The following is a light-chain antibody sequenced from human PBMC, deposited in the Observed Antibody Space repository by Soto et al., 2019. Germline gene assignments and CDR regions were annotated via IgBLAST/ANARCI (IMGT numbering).Light chain of an antibody. Sequence: AIQMTQSPSFLSASLGDSVTFTCRASQAIRNDLGWYQQKPGKAPKLLIFGASTLQSGVPSRFSGSGSGTDFTLTISSLQPEDFATYYCLQDYNYPYTFGQGTKLEIK. CDR3: LQDYNYPYT. V-gene: IGKV1-6*01. CDR1: QAIRND. J-gene: IGKJ2*01. CDR2: GAS.